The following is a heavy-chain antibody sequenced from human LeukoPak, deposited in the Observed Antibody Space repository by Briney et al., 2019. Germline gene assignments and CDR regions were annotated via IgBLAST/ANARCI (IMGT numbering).Heavy chain of an antibody. J-gene: IGHJ4*02. CDR2: INPSGGST. CDR3: ALFCSVRSSTSCPDY. D-gene: IGHD2-2*01. Sequence: ASVKVSCKASGYTFTSYYMHWVRQAPGQGLEWMGIINPSGGSTSYARKFQGRVTMTRDTSTSTVYMELSSLRSEDTAVYYCALFCSVRSSTSCPDYWGQGTLVTVSS. CDR1: GYTFTSYY. V-gene: IGHV1-46*01.